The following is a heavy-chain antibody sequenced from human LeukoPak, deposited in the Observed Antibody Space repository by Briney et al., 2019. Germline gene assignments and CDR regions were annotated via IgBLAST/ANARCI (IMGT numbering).Heavy chain of an antibody. CDR1: GFTFSSYD. CDR3: ARDRGQSSSWLYFDY. Sequence: GGSLRLSCAASGFTFSSYDMHWVRQAPGKGLEWVAVISYDGSNKYYADSVKGRFTISRDNSKNTLYLQMNSLRAEDTAVYYCARDRGQSSSWLYFDYWGQGTLVTVSS. J-gene: IGHJ4*02. D-gene: IGHD6-13*01. V-gene: IGHV3-30-3*01. CDR2: ISYDGSNK.